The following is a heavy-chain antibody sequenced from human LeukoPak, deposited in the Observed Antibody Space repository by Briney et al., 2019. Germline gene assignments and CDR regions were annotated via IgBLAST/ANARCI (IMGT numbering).Heavy chain of an antibody. D-gene: IGHD3-22*01. Sequence: PGGSLRLSCAASGFTFSSYAMHWVRQAPGKGLEWVAVISYDGSNKYYADSVKGRFTISRDNSKNTLYLQMNSLRAEDTALYYCAKVPLIYDSSGNYFDYWGQGTLVTVSS. CDR2: ISYDGSNK. V-gene: IGHV3-30-3*01. CDR3: AKVPLIYDSSGNYFDY. J-gene: IGHJ4*02. CDR1: GFTFSSYA.